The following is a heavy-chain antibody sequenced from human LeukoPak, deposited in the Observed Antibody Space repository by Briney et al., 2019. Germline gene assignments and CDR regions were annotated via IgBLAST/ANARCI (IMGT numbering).Heavy chain of an antibody. J-gene: IGHJ2*01. CDR2: ITSSNNYI. CDR3: VTTWGAHYWYFDL. D-gene: IGHD1-26*01. V-gene: IGHV3-21*01. Sequence: ETLSLTCTVSGGSISSYYWSWIRQPPGKGLEWVSSITSSNNYIYYADSMKGRFTISRDNAKNSLYLQMNSLRAEDTAVYYCVTTWGAHYWYFDLWGRGALVTVSS. CDR1: GGSISSYY.